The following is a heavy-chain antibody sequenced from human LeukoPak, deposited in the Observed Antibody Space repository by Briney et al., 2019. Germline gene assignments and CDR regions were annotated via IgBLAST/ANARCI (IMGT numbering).Heavy chain of an antibody. D-gene: IGHD6-13*01. V-gene: IGHV4-4*07. CDR1: GGSISSYY. CDR3: ARRTAAAGDFDY. Sequence: SETLSLTCTVSGGSISSYYWSWIRQPAGKGLEWIGRIYTSGSTNYNPSLKGRVTISVDTSKNQFSLKLSSVTAADTAVYYCARRTAAAGDFDYWGQGTLVTVSS. CDR2: IYTSGST. J-gene: IGHJ4*02.